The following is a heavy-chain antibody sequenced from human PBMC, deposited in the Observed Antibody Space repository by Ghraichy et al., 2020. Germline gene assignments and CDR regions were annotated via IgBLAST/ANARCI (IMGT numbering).Heavy chain of an antibody. CDR1: GFTFSSYS. Sequence: GGSLRLSCAASGFTFSSYSMNWVRQAPGKGLEWVSYISSSSSTIYYADSVKGRFTISRDNAKNSLYLQINSLRDEDTAVYYCARVLGYCSGGSCYGHFDYWGQGTLVTVSS. CDR3: ARVLGYCSGGSCYGHFDY. D-gene: IGHD2-15*01. CDR2: ISSSSSTI. J-gene: IGHJ4*02. V-gene: IGHV3-48*02.